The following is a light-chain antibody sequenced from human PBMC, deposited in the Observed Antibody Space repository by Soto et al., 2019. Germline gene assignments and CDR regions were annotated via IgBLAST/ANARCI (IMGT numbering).Light chain of an antibody. V-gene: IGLV2-11*01. CDR3: CSYAGSYTFGV. CDR1: SSDVGGYNY. Sequence: QSALTQPRSVSGSPGQSVTISCTGTSSDVGGYNYVSWYQQHPGKAPKLMIYDVSKRPSGVPDRFSGSKSGNTASLPISGLQAEDEADYYCCSYAGSYTFGVFGTGTKLTVL. J-gene: IGLJ1*01. CDR2: DVS.